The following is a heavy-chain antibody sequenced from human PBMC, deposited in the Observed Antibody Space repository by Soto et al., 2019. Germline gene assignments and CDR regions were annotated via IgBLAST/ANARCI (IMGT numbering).Heavy chain of an antibody. CDR3: AKERRRGWSSDK. CDR2: ISGSGDTT. V-gene: IGHV3-23*01. Sequence: PGGSLRLSCAASGFTVSSNYMSWVRQAPGKGLEWVSAISGSGDTTYYADSVKGRFTVSRDNSKNTLYLQMNSLRGEDTAVFDWAKERRRGWSSDKRGPAPRVTVAS. J-gene: IGHJ4*02. CDR1: GFTVSSNY. D-gene: IGHD6-19*01.